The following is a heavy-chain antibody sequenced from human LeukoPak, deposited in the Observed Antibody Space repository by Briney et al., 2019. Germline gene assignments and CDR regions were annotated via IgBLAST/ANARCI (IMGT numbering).Heavy chain of an antibody. Sequence: SETLSLTCTVSGGSISSSSYYWGWIRQPPGKGLEWIGSIYYSGSTYYNPSLKSRVTISVDTSKNQFSLKLSSVTAADTAVYYCARAAEEMYYFDYWGQGTLDTVSS. CDR1: GGSISSSSYY. V-gene: IGHV4-39*01. CDR3: ARAAEEMYYFDY. D-gene: IGHD6-25*01. J-gene: IGHJ4*02. CDR2: IYYSGST.